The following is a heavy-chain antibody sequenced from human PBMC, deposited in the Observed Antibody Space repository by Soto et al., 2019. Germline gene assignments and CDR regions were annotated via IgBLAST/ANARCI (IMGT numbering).Heavy chain of an antibody. CDR3: ATEGYYDSSGYYYAPDYYYGMDV. J-gene: IGHJ6*02. CDR1: GFTVSSNY. Sequence: GGSLRLSCAASGFTVSSNYMSWVRQAPGKGLEWVSVIYSGGSTYYADSVKGRFTISRDNSKNTLYLQMNSLRAEDTAVYYCATEGYYDSSGYYYAPDYYYGMDVWGQGTTVTVSS. V-gene: IGHV3-53*01. CDR2: IYSGGST. D-gene: IGHD3-22*01.